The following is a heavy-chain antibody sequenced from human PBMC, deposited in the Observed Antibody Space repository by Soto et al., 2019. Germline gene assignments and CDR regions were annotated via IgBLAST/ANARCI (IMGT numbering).Heavy chain of an antibody. Sequence: GGSLRLSCAASGFTFSSYSMNWVRQAPGKGLEWVSSISSSSSYIYYADSVKGRFTISRDNAKNSLYLQMNSLRAEDTAVYYCARDPESNMVRGVITQNWFDPWGQGTLVTVSS. CDR3: ARDPESNMVRGVITQNWFDP. J-gene: IGHJ5*02. CDR1: GFTFSSYS. V-gene: IGHV3-21*01. D-gene: IGHD3-10*01. CDR2: ISSSSSYI.